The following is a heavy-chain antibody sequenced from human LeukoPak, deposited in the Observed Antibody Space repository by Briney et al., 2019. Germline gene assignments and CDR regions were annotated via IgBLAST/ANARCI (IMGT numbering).Heavy chain of an antibody. CDR2: ISSSGSAI. Sequence: GGSLRLSCAASGFTFSSYEMNWVRQAPGKGLEWVSYISSSGSAIYYADSVKGRFTISRDNAKNSLYLQMNSLRAEDTAVYYCARYPRFYYDILTEALDVWGKETTVTVSS. V-gene: IGHV3-48*03. D-gene: IGHD3-9*01. CDR1: GFTFSSYE. J-gene: IGHJ6*04. CDR3: ARYPRFYYDILTEALDV.